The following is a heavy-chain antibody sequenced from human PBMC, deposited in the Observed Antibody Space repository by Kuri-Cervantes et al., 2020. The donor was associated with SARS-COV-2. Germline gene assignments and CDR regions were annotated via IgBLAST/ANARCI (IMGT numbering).Heavy chain of an antibody. J-gene: IGHJ4*02. D-gene: IGHD4-11*01. CDR2: ISAYNGNT. CDR1: GYTFTSYG. V-gene: IGHV1-18*01. CDR3: ARDHPMPPLDYRFFDY. Sequence: GESLKIYCKASGYTFTSYGISWVRQVPGQGLEWMGWISAYNGNTNYAQKLQGRFTMTTDTSTSTAYMELRSLRSYDTAVYYCARDHPMPPLDYRFFDYWVQGTLVTVSS.